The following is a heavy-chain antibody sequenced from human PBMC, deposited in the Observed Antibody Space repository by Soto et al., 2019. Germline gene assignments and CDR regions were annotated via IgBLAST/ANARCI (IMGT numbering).Heavy chain of an antibody. J-gene: IGHJ4*02. V-gene: IGHV3-33*01. CDR1: GFTFSSYG. D-gene: IGHD3-3*01. Sequence: GGSLSLACAASGFTFSSYGMHWVRQAPGKGLEWVAVIWYDGSNKYYADSVKGRFTISRDNSKNTLYLQMNSLRAEDTAVYYCASTIRSLEWLSFDYWGQGTLVTLSS. CDR2: IWYDGSNK. CDR3: ASTIRSLEWLSFDY.